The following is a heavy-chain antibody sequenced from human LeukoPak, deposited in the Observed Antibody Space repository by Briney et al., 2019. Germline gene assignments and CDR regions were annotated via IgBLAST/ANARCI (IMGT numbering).Heavy chain of an antibody. CDR3: ARDSDIVVVVANEAFDI. J-gene: IGHJ3*02. D-gene: IGHD2-15*01. CDR1: GFTISSYE. V-gene: IGHV3-48*03. Sequence: GGSLRLSCAPSGFTISSYEINWVRQAPRKGLEWVSYISSSASTIYYADSVKGRFTISRDNDKNSLYLQMNSLRAEDTAVYYCARDSDIVVVVANEAFDIWGQGTMVTVSS. CDR2: ISSSASTI.